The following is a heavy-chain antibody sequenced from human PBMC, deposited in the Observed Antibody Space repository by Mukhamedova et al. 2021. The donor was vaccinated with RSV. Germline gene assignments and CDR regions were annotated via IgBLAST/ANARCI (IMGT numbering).Heavy chain of an antibody. V-gene: IGHV5-51*01. J-gene: IGHJ5*02. CDR3: ARGPAITIFSWFDP. CDR2: IYPGDSDT. D-gene: IGHD3-9*01. Sequence: MGWVCQMPGKGLEWMGIIYPGDSDTRYSPSFQGQVTISADKSISTAYLQWSSLKASDTAMYYCARGPAITIFSWFDPWGEGTLVTVS.